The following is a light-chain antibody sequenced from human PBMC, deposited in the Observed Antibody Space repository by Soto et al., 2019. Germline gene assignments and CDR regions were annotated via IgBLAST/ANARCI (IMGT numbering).Light chain of an antibody. V-gene: IGKV3-20*01. J-gene: IGKJ2*03. CDR1: QSVSLNY. CDR2: GAS. Sequence: EVVLTQSPGTLSLSPGERATLSCRASQSVSLNYLAWYQQKPGQTPRLLIYGASSRATGIPDRFSGSGSGTDFTLTIGRLEPEDFAVYYCQQHGSAPYSFGQGTKLEIK. CDR3: QQHGSAPYS.